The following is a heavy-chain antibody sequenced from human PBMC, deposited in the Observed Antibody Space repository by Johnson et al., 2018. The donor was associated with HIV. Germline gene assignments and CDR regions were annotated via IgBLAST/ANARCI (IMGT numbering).Heavy chain of an antibody. Sequence: VQLVESGGGLVQPGGSLRLSCAASGFIFDDYGMSWVRQAPGKGLEWVSGINWNGGSTGYADSVQGRFNISRDNAKNSLFLQMNSRRAEDTALYYCARRGWELWTTQNAFDIWGQGTMVTVSS. CDR1: GFIFDDYG. D-gene: IGHD1-26*01. CDR2: INWNGGST. CDR3: ARRGWELWTTQNAFDI. J-gene: IGHJ3*02. V-gene: IGHV3-20*04.